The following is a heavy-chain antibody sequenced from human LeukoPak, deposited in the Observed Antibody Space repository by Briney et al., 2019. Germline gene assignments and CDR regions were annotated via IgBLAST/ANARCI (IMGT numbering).Heavy chain of an antibody. J-gene: IGHJ6*02. V-gene: IGHV3-9*01. Sequence: GGSLRLSCAASGFTFSSHAMHWVRQAPGKGLEWVSGISWNSGSIGYADSVKGRFTISRDNAKNSLYLQMNSLRAEDTALYYCAKEAGTGAYYYYGMDVWGQGTTVTVSS. CDR1: GFTFSSHA. D-gene: IGHD6-19*01. CDR3: AKEAGTGAYYYYGMDV. CDR2: ISWNSGSI.